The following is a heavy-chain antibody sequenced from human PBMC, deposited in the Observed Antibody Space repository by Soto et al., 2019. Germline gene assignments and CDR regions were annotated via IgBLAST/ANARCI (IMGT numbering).Heavy chain of an antibody. J-gene: IGHJ4*02. CDR1: GFTFSSYA. Sequence: PGGSLRLSCAASGFTFSSYAMSWVRQAPGKGLEWVSGISGSGGSTYYADSVKGRFTISRDNSKNTLYLQMNSLRADDTAVYYCAKPRIVGATSAFDYWGQGTLVTVSS. CDR2: ISGSGGST. CDR3: AKPRIVGATSAFDY. V-gene: IGHV3-23*01. D-gene: IGHD1-26*01.